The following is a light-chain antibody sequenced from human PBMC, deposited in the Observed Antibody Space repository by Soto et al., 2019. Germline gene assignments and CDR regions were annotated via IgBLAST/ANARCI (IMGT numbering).Light chain of an antibody. V-gene: IGLV2-14*01. CDR1: SSDVGGYNY. CDR2: DVS. J-gene: IGLJ2*01. CDR3: SSYTSSSTRVV. Sequence: QSALTQPASVSGSAGQSITISCTGTSSDVGGYNYVSWYQQHPGKAPKLMIYDVSNRPSGVSNRFSGSKSGNTASLTISGLQAEDEADYYCSSYTSSSTRVVFGGGTKVTVL.